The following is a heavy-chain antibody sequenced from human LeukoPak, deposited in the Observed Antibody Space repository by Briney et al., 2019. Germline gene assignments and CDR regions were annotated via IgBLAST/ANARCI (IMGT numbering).Heavy chain of an antibody. CDR2: IIPIFGTA. Sequence: SVKVSCKASGGTFSSYAISWVRQAPGQGLEWMGGIIPIFGTANYAQKFQGRVTITTDESTSTAYMELSSLRSEDTAVYYCARAGPMVRGVIRYYYMDVWGKGTTVTVSS. CDR1: GGTFSSYA. V-gene: IGHV1-69*05. CDR3: ARAGPMVRGVIRYYYMDV. J-gene: IGHJ6*03. D-gene: IGHD3-10*01.